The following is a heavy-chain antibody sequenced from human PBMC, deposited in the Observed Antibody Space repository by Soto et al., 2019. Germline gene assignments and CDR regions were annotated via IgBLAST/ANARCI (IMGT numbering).Heavy chain of an antibody. D-gene: IGHD3-9*01. CDR3: ARVLGVLRYFDWFDY. Sequence: GGSLRLSFAASGFTFSSYSMTWVRQAPGKGLEWVSYISSSSSTIYYADSVKGRFTISRDNAKNSLYLQMNSLRDEDTAVYYCARVLGVLRYFDWFDYRGQGTLVTVSS. CDR1: GFTFSSYS. V-gene: IGHV3-48*02. J-gene: IGHJ4*02. CDR2: ISSSSSTI.